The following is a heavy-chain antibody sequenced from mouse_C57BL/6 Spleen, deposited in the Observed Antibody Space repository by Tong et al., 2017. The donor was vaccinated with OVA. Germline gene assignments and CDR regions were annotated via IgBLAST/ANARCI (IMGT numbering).Heavy chain of an antibody. CDR1: GYTFSSYW. CDR3: AIYGNYGAWFAY. D-gene: IGHD2-1*01. J-gene: IGHJ3*01. V-gene: IGHV1-9*01. Sequence: VQLQESGAELMKPGASVKISCKATGYTFSSYWIEWVKQRPGHGLEWIGEILPGSGSTNYNEKFKGKATFTADTSSNTAYMQISRLTSEDSAVYYCAIYGNYGAWFAYWGQGTLVTVSA. CDR2: ILPGSGST.